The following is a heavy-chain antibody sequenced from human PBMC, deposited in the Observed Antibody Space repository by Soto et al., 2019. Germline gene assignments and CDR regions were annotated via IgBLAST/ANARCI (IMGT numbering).Heavy chain of an antibody. V-gene: IGHV3-48*04. CDR1: GFSFSSYS. J-gene: IGHJ4*02. Sequence: EVQLVESGGGLVQPRGSLRLSCVASGFSFSSYSMVWVRQAPGKGLEWISYIFVTSTPIYYADSVKGRFTVSRDNTQNSLFLLMNSLRAEDTAIYYCARDADWAFGYWGQGTLVTVPS. CDR3: ARDADWAFGY. CDR2: IFVTSTPI. D-gene: IGHD3-9*01.